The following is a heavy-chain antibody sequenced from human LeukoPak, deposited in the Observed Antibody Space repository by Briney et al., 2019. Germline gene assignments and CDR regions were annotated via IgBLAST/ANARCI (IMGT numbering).Heavy chain of an antibody. D-gene: IGHD2/OR15-2a*01. V-gene: IGHV3-33*01. CDR2: IWFDGGKI. CDR1: GFPFSSYA. J-gene: IGHJ4*02. Sequence: QPGRSLRLSCAASGFPFSSYAMHWLRQAPGKGLEWVAVIWFDGGKIYYADSVKGRFTISRDNSKNTVYLQMNSLRVEDTAVYHCARDFTNIRGGGYFDNWGQGTLVTVSS. CDR3: ARDFTNIRGGGYFDN.